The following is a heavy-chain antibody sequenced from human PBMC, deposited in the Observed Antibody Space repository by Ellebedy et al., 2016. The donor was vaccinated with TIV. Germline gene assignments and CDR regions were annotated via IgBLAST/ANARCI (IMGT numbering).Heavy chain of an antibody. Sequence: GESLKISCKGSGYNFTNYWIGWVRQMPGKDLEWMGFIYPGDSDTRYSPSFQGQVTISADRSISTAYLQWSSLKASDTAMYYCARRQLRYFDPGFDYWGQGTLVTVSS. V-gene: IGHV5-51*01. CDR1: GYNFTNYW. CDR3: ARRQLRYFDPGFDY. J-gene: IGHJ4*02. D-gene: IGHD3-9*01. CDR2: IYPGDSDT.